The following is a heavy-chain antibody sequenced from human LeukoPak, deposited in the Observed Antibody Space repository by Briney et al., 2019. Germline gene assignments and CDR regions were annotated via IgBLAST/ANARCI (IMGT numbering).Heavy chain of an antibody. J-gene: IGHJ3*02. CDR3: VKDIAGGRSGGMDDAFDI. Sequence: GGSLRLSCATSGFTFSSYGIHWVRQAPGKGLEWVTFIYYDGSQKYYADSVKGRFTISKDNSKNTLYLQMNGLRPEDTAVYYCVKDIAGGRSGGMDDAFDIWGQGKWSPSLQ. CDR1: GFTFSSYG. D-gene: IGHD2-15*01. V-gene: IGHV3-30*02. CDR2: IYYDGSQK.